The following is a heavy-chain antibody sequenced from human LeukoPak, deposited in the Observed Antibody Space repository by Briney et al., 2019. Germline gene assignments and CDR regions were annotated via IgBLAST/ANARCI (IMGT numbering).Heavy chain of an antibody. CDR2: ISSSSSYI. CDR1: GFTFSSYS. V-gene: IGHV3-21*01. J-gene: IGHJ4*02. CDR3: ARDLRGHSSGWYDY. D-gene: IGHD6-19*01. Sequence: GGSLRLSCSASGFTFSSYSMNWVRQAPGKGLEWVSSISSSSSYIYYADSVKGRFTLSRDNAKNSLYLQMNSLRAEDTAVYYCARDLRGHSSGWYDYWGQGTLVTVSS.